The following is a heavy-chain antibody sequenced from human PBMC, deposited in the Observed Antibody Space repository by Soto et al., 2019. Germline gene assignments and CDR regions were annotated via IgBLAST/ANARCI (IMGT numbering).Heavy chain of an antibody. CDR2: VNPGDSDT. D-gene: IGHD3-22*01. Sequence: VESLKISCKGSGYIFINYWVSCLLQMPGKVLEWMGIVNPGDSDTRYSPSFQGQVTVSADKSISTAYLYWSSLKASDTAMYYCVRPDSTGYYAYWGQGTLVTVSS. J-gene: IGHJ4*02. CDR1: GYIFINYW. V-gene: IGHV5-51*01. CDR3: VRPDSTGYYAY.